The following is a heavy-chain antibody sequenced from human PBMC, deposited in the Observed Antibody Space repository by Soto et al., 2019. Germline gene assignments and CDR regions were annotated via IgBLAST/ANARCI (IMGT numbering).Heavy chain of an antibody. CDR1: GDSFSRGDYF. Sequence: SETLPLTCTVSGDSFSRGDYFWSWIRQPPGKGLEWIGYVSYGGSTFYNPSLKSRITISVDTSKTQFSLKLSSVTAADTALYYCARVTDYGNNSYYFDSWGQGTLVTVSS. CDR3: ARVTDYGNNSYYFDS. CDR2: VSYGGST. J-gene: IGHJ4*02. D-gene: IGHD3-10*01. V-gene: IGHV4-30-4*01.